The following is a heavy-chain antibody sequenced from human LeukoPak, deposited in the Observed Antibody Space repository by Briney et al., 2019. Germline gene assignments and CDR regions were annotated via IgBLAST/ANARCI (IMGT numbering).Heavy chain of an antibody. V-gene: IGHV3-7*03. CDR2: IKQDGSEE. J-gene: IGHJ4*02. Sequence: GGSLRLSCAASGFTFSSYWLTWVRQAPGKGLEWVANIKQDGSEEYYVDSVKGRFTVSRDNAKNSLYLQMNSLRAEDTAVYYCAKPDYDFWSGLGYWGQGTLVTVSS. D-gene: IGHD3-3*01. CDR3: AKPDYDFWSGLGY. CDR1: GFTFSSYW.